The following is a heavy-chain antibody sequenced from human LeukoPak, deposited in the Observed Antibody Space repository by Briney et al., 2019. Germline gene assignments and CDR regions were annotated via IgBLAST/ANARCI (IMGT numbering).Heavy chain of an antibody. V-gene: IGHV4-30-2*01. CDR3: ARDWGGYSGFEFDY. D-gene: IGHD2-15*01. J-gene: IGHJ4*02. CDR2: IYHSGST. CDR1: GGSISSGGYS. Sequence: TLSLTCAVSGGSISSGGYSWSWIRQPPGKGLEWIGYIYHSGSTYYNPSLKSRVTISVDRSKNQFSLKLSSVTAADTAVYYCARDWGGYSGFEFDYWGQGTLVTVSS.